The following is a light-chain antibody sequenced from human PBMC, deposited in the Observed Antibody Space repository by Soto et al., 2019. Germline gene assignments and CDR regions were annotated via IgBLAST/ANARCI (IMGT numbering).Light chain of an antibody. CDR1: QSINSRS. Sequence: DIVLTQSPGTLSLSPGERATLSCGASQSINSRSLAWYQQKPGQAPRLLIYDASSRATGIPDRFSASGSGTDSTLTISSLEPEDFAVYYCQQYVASPYTFGQGTKVDIK. CDR2: DAS. V-gene: IGKV3-20*01. CDR3: QQYVASPYT. J-gene: IGKJ2*01.